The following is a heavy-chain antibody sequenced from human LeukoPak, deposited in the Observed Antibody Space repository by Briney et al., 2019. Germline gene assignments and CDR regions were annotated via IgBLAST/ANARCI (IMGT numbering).Heavy chain of an antibody. CDR3: AKSRYDDYYYYYGMDV. CDR1: EFTFSGYG. D-gene: IGHD3-16*01. V-gene: IGHV3-23*01. J-gene: IGHJ6*02. Sequence: GGSLRLSCAASEFTFSGYGMTWVRQAPGKGLEWDSGISGSGADTKYADSVKARFTISRDNSKNMLYLQMSSLRGEDTAVYYCAKSRYDDYYYYYGMDVWGQGTTVTVSS. CDR2: ISGSGADT.